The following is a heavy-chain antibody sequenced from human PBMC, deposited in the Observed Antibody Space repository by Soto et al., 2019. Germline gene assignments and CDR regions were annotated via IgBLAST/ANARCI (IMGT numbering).Heavy chain of an antibody. CDR3: TTDPARLRYFDWFLAWFDP. Sequence: PEGSLRRSWAAYGFTLSNAWMSWVRQAPGKGLEWVGRIKSKTDGGTTDYAAPVKGRFTISRDDSKNTLYLQMNSLKTEDTAVYYCTTDPARLRYFDWFLAWFDPWGQVTLVTASS. CDR2: IKSKTDGGTT. V-gene: IGHV3-15*01. D-gene: IGHD3-9*01. J-gene: IGHJ5*02. CDR1: GFTLSNAW.